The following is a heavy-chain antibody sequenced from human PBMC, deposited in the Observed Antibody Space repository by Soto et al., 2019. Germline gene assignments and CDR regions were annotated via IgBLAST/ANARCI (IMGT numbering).Heavy chain of an antibody. CDR2: IWYDGSHK. CDR1: GFTFSSYG. CDR3: ARDLGSSGYGMLV. Sequence: QVQLVESGGGVAQPGRSLRLSCAASGFTFSSYGIHWVRQAPGKGLDWVAVIWYDGSHKYYTDSLKGRFTISRDNSKNTVYLQISSLRAEDTAVYYCARDLGSSGYGMLVWGQGTLVTVSS. D-gene: IGHD3-22*01. V-gene: IGHV3-33*01. J-gene: IGHJ4*02.